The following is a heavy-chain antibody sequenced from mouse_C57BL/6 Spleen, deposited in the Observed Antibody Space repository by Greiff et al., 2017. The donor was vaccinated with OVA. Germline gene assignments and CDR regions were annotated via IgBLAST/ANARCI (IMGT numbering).Heavy chain of an antibody. Sequence: EVKLVESGGGLVQPGGSLSLSCAASGFTFTDYYMSWVRQPPGKALEWLGFIRNKANGYTTEYSASVKGRFTISRDNSQSILYLQMNALRAEDSATYYCARSPIITTVVDYAMDYWGQGTSVTVSS. CDR1: GFTFTDYY. V-gene: IGHV7-3*01. J-gene: IGHJ4*01. CDR3: ARSPIITTVVDYAMDY. D-gene: IGHD1-1*01. CDR2: IRNKANGYTT.